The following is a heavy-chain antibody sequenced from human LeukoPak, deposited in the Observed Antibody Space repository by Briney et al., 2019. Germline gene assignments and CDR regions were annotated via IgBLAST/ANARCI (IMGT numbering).Heavy chain of an antibody. CDR2: INPNSGGT. D-gene: IGHD2-15*01. CDR3: ARDGGELAATLDY. CDR1: GYTFTGYY. J-gene: IGHJ4*02. Sequence: ASVKVSCKASGYTFTGYYMHWVRQAPGQGLEWMGWINPNSGGTNYAQKFQVRITMTKDTFIRTVYMERSRLRADDSAVYYCARDGGELAATLDYWGQGTLVTVSS. V-gene: IGHV1-2*02.